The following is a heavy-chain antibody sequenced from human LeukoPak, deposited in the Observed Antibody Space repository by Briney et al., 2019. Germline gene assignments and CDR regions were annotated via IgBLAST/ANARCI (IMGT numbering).Heavy chain of an antibody. J-gene: IGHJ4*02. CDR1: GFTFSSYE. CDR2: ISGSGDST. Sequence: GGSLRLSCAASGFTFSSYEMNWVRQAPGKGLEWVSAISGSGDSTNYADSVKGRFTISRDNSKNTLYLQMNSLRAGDTAVYYCAKPHFDDWGQGTLVTVSS. V-gene: IGHV3-23*01. CDR3: AKPHFDD.